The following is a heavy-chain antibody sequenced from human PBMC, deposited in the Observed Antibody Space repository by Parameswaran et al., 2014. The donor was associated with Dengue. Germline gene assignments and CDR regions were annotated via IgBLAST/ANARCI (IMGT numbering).Heavy chain of an antibody. Sequence: WVRQAPGQGLEWMGIINPSGGSTSYAQKFQGRVTMTRDTSTSTVYMELSSLRSEDTAVYYCARDCRYYGSGSYYNVPDYYFDYWGQGTLVTVSS. V-gene: IGHV1-46*01. J-gene: IGHJ4*02. D-gene: IGHD3-10*01. CDR2: INPSGGST. CDR3: ARDCRYYGSGSYYNVPDYYFDY.